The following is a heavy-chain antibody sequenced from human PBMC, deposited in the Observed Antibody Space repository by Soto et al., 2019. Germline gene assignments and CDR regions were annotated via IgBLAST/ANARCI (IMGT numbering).Heavy chain of an antibody. Sequence: EGSLRLSCAASGFTFNNYAMSWVRQAPGKGLEWVSAASASGDSTYYADSVKGRFTISRDNSRNTLYLQMYSLRAEDSAVYYCAKDLDVDTPMAFDYWGPGTLVTVSS. CDR2: ASASGDST. V-gene: IGHV3-23*01. CDR3: AKDLDVDTPMAFDY. J-gene: IGHJ4*02. CDR1: GFTFNNYA. D-gene: IGHD5-18*01.